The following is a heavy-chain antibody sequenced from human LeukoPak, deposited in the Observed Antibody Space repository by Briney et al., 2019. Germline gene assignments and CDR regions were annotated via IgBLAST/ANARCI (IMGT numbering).Heavy chain of an antibody. Sequence: GRSLRLSCAASGFTFRSYGLHWVRQAPGKGLEWVAVISYDGSNKYYADAVKGRFTISRDNSRNTLYLQMNSLRAEDTAVYYCAREPVVGYDFWSGYYTGEDDYWGQGTLVTVSS. J-gene: IGHJ4*02. CDR2: ISYDGSNK. D-gene: IGHD3-3*01. CDR3: AREPVVGYDFWSGYYTGEDDY. V-gene: IGHV3-30*03. CDR1: GFTFRSYG.